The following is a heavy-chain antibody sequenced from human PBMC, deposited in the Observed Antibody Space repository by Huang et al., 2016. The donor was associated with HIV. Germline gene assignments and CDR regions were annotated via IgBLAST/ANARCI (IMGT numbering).Heavy chain of an antibody. Sequence: QVQLVQSGAEVKKPGASVKVSCKASGYTFTGYYMHWVRQAPGQGLEWVGWINPKRGGTNYAQKCQGRVTMPRDTSISTAYMELSRLRSDDTAVYYCAREVVSATGYYYYGMDVWGQGTTVTVSS. CDR3: AREVVSATGYYYYGMDV. J-gene: IGHJ6*02. CDR2: INPKRGGT. V-gene: IGHV1-2*02. CDR1: GYTFTGYY. D-gene: IGHD2-15*01.